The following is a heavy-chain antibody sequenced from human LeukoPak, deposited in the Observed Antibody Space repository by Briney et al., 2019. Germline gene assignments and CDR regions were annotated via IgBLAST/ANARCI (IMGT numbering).Heavy chain of an antibody. CDR3: AKDLDCSGGTCHKAFDC. Sequence: QTGGSLRLSCVASGFTLSTYGMHWVRQAPGKGLEWVAFIRYDGSDKFYGDSVEGRFTTSRDNSKNTLYLQMSRLRVEDTAVYYCAKDLDCSGGTCHKAFDCWGQGTLVTVSS. CDR1: GFTLSTYG. J-gene: IGHJ4*02. CDR2: IRYDGSDK. V-gene: IGHV3-30*02. D-gene: IGHD2-15*01.